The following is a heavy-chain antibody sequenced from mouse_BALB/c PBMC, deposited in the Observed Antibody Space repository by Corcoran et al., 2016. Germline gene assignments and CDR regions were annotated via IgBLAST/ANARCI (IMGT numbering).Heavy chain of an antibody. J-gene: IGHJ1*01. CDR1: GYTFTAYY. CDR2: INPNNGGT. Sequence: EVQLQQSGPELVKPGASVKMSCKASGYTFTAYYMKWVKQSHGKSIEWIGDINPNNGGTSYNQKFKGKATLTVDKSSSTAYMQLNSLTSEDSAVDYCAREADWYFDVWGAGTTVTVSP. V-gene: IGHV1-26*01. CDR3: AREADWYFDV.